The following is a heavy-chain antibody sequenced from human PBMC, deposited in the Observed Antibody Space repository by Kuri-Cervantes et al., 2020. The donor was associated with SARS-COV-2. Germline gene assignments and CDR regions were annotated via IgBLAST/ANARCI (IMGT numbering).Heavy chain of an antibody. CDR2: INPNSGST. V-gene: IGHV1-46*03. CDR3: APLDAGTDY. Sequence: ASVKVSCKASGYTFTSYAMNWVRQAPGQGLEWMGVINPNSGSTTYAQKFQGRLTMTRNTSTSTVYMELSTLRSEDTAVYYCAPLDAGTDYWGQGTLVTVSS. D-gene: IGHD1-26*01. CDR1: GYTFTSYA. J-gene: IGHJ4*02.